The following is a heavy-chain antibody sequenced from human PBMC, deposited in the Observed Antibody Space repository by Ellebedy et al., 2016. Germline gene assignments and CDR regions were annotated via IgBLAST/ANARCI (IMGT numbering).Heavy chain of an antibody. V-gene: IGHV3-23*01. CDR2: ISPGSDIT. CDR1: GISFSDFF. D-gene: IGHD4-17*01. CDR3: RQGHYADL. J-gene: IGHJ4*02. Sequence: GESLKISXATSGISFSDFFMTWVRQAPGKGLEWVSTISPGSDITRLADSVKGRFTISRDNFKNSVYLRMKSLRVEDTAVYYCRQGHYADLWGQGTLVTVSS.